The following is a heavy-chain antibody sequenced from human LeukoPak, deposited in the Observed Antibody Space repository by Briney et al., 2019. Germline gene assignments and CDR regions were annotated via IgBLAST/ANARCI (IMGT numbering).Heavy chain of an antibody. J-gene: IGHJ4*02. CDR1: GFTFSSYA. Sequence: LSGGSLRLSCAASGFTFSSYAMSWVRQAPGKGLEGVSAISGSGGSIYYADSVKGRFTISRDNSKNTLYLQMNSLRAEDTAVYYCAKDSPRSPFDYWGQGTLVTVSS. CDR2: ISGSGGSI. CDR3: AKDSPRSPFDY. V-gene: IGHV3-23*01.